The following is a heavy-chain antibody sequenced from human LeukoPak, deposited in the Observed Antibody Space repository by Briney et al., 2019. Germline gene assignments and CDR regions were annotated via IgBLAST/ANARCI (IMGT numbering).Heavy chain of an antibody. CDR2: IKPNSGDT. Sequence: ASVNVSCKASGYTFTGYYIHWVRQAPGQGLEWVGWIKPNSGDTNYAQKFQGRVTMTRDTSTSTAYLELSRLRFDDTALYYCARVPGGIEFYFDSWGQGTLLTVSS. V-gene: IGHV1-2*02. D-gene: IGHD1-14*01. CDR1: GYTFTGYY. J-gene: IGHJ4*02. CDR3: ARVPGGIEFYFDS.